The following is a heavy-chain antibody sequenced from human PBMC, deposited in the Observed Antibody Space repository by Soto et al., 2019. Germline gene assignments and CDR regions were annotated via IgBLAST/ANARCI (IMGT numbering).Heavy chain of an antibody. D-gene: IGHD1-1*01. CDR2: VSFDGSNK. Sequence: PGGSLRLSCAASGFSFSSYSMHWVRQAPGKGLEWVAVVSFDGSNKYYANSVKDRFTVSRDNSKNTMYVQMNSLKPEDTAVYYCGRDRRFGNGYNLGFEYWGQGTLVTVSS. V-gene: IGHV3-30-3*01. CDR3: GRDRRFGNGYNLGFEY. CDR1: GFSFSSYS. J-gene: IGHJ4*02.